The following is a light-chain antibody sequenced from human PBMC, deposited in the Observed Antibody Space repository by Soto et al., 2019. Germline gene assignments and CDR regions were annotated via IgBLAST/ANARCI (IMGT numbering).Light chain of an antibody. Sequence: EIALTQSPATLSLSPGERATLSCRASQSVTTYLAWYQQRPGQAPRLLIYDASTRATGIPARFSGSGSGTDFTLTIGSLEPEDFAVYYCQQRSNWPPSITFGQGTRLENK. CDR1: QSVTTY. J-gene: IGKJ5*01. CDR2: DAS. V-gene: IGKV3-11*01. CDR3: QQRSNWPPSIT.